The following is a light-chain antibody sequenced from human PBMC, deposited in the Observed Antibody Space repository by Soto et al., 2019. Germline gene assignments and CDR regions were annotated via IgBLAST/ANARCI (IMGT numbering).Light chain of an antibody. J-gene: IGKJ5*01. V-gene: IGKV3-15*01. Sequence: EIVMTQSPATLSVSPGERATLSCRASQSVSSNLAWYQQKHGQAPRLLIYGASTRATGIPARFSGSGSGTEFTLTISSLQSEDFAVYYCQQYNNWPPPITFGQRTRPEIK. CDR3: QQYNNWPPPIT. CDR1: QSVSSN. CDR2: GAS.